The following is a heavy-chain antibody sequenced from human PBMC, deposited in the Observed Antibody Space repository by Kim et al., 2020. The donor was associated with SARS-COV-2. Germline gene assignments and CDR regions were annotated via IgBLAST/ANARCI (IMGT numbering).Heavy chain of an antibody. V-gene: IGHV4-31*03. CDR2: IFDSQNI. CDR1: GGSINSGNYY. Sequence: SETLSLTCTVSGGSINSGNYYWSWVRQHPGKGLEWIGYIFDSQNIYYSPSLKGRASISMDTSNNEFSLKLTSVTAADTAVYYCARDPNLRDDFDVWGLGT. J-gene: IGHJ3*01. D-gene: IGHD7-27*01. CDR3: ARDPNLRDDFDV.